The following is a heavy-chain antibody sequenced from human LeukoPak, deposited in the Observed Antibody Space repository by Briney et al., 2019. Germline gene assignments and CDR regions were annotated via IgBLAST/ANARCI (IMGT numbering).Heavy chain of an antibody. J-gene: IGHJ5*02. D-gene: IGHD4-17*01. CDR1: GFTFSSYA. V-gene: IGHV3-23*01. CDR3: AKIDYGDSSVTP. Sequence: GGSLRLSCAASGFTFSSYAMSWVRQAPGKGLEWVSAISGSGGSTYYADSVKGRFTISRDNSKNTLCLQMNSLRAEDTAVYYCAKIDYGDSSVTPWGQGTLVTVSS. CDR2: ISGSGGST.